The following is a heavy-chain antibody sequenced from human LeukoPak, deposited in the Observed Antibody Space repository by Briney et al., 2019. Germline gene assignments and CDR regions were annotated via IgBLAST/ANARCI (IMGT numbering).Heavy chain of an antibody. CDR3: ARGLGEYSSSSDY. CDR2: IIPIFGTA. D-gene: IGHD6-6*01. V-gene: IGHV1-69*05. Sequence: SVKVSCKASGGTFSSYAISWVRQAPGQGLEWMGRIIPIFGTANYAQKFQGRVTITTDESTSTAYMELSSLRSEDTAVYYCARGLGEYSSSSDYWGQGTPVTVSS. J-gene: IGHJ4*02. CDR1: GGTFSSYA.